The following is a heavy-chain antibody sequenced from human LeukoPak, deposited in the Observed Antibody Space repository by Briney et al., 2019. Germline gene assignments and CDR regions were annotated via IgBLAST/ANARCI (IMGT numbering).Heavy chain of an antibody. CDR2: INPNSGGT. Sequence: ASVTVSCKASGYTFTGYYMHWVRQAPGQGLEWMGWINPNSGGTNYAQKFQGRVTMTRDTSISTAYMELSRLRSEDTAVYYCARGGGSSGLQTTGYYYYGMDVWGQGTTVTVSS. CDR3: ARGGGSSGLQTTGYYYYGMDV. V-gene: IGHV1-2*02. CDR1: GYTFTGYY. J-gene: IGHJ6*02. D-gene: IGHD3-22*01.